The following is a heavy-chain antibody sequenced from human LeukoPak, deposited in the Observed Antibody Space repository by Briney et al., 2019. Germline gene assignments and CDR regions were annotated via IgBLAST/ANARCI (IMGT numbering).Heavy chain of an antibody. CDR2: MYYSGST. Sequence: PSETLSLTCAVYGGSFSGYYWSWIRQPPGKGLEWIGYMYYSGSTNYNPSLKSRVTISVDTSKSHFSLNLSSVTAADTAVYYCASWTWYSGSFAYWGQGTLVTVSS. V-gene: IGHV4-59*01. CDR3: ASWTWYSGSFAY. J-gene: IGHJ4*02. D-gene: IGHD1-26*01. CDR1: GGSFSGYY.